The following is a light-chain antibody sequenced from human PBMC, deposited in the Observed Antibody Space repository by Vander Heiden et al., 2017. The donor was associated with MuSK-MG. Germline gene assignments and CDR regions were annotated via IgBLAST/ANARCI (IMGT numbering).Light chain of an antibody. V-gene: IGLV2-23*02. Sequence: QSARTQPTCVSGSPGQAITISCTGTSRDVGSYNLVSWFPQHPGNASKLMIYEVSKRPSGGSTCFSGSKAGTTASLTIAGHQDEDEAEYYCGSYAGSSTVVVGGGTKPTVL. J-gene: IGLJ2*01. CDR3: GSYAGSSTVV. CDR1: SRDVGSYNL. CDR2: EVS.